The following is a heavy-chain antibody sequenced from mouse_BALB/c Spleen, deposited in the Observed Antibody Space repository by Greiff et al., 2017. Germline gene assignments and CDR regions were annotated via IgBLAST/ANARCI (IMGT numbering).Heavy chain of an antibody. Sequence: EVQLVESGGGLVQPGGSLKLSCAASGFTFSDYGMAWVRQAPGKGPEWVAFISNLAYSIYYADTVTGRFTISRENAKNTLYLEMSSLRSEDTAMYYCARYGSSPYYFDYWGQGTTLTVSS. CDR1: GFTFSDYG. V-gene: IGHV5-15*02. CDR3: ARYGSSPYYFDY. J-gene: IGHJ2*01. CDR2: ISNLAYSI. D-gene: IGHD1-1*01.